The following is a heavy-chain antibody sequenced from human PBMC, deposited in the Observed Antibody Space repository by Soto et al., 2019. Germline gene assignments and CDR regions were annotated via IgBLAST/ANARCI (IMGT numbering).Heavy chain of an antibody. Sequence: LSLACSVSGGSISRGEYYCSGIRQPPGEGLEWIGYMFYIGTTYYNPSLKSRVTMSVDTSKNQFSLRLSSVTAADTAIYYCATRITVFGLLIPPFDPWGQGTQVTVSS. J-gene: IGHJ5*02. CDR3: ATRITVFGLLIPPFDP. CDR1: GGSISRGEYY. V-gene: IGHV4-30-4*01. D-gene: IGHD3-3*01. CDR2: MFYIGTT.